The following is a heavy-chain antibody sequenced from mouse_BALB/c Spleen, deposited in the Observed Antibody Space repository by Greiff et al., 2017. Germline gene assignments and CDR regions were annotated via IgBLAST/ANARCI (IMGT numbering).Heavy chain of an antibody. V-gene: IGHV5-17*02. Sequence: EVQGVESGGGLVQPGGSRKLSCAASGFTFSSFGMHWVRQAPEKGLEWVAYISSGSSTIYYADTVKGRFTISRDNPKNTLFLQMTSLRSEDTAMYYCARSSPYAMDYWGQGTSVTVSS. CDR2: ISSGSSTI. J-gene: IGHJ4*01. CDR3: ARSSPYAMDY. CDR1: GFTFSSFG.